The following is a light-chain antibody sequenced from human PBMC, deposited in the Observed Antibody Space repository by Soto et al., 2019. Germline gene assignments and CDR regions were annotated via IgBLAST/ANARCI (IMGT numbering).Light chain of an antibody. J-gene: IGLJ2*01. CDR3: QSYDSTLSVV. V-gene: IGLV1-40*01. Sequence: QAVVTQPPSVSGAPGQRVTISCTGSGSTIGAGYDVHWYQQLPGTVPKLLIYNNNNRPSGVPDRFSGSKSGTSASLAISGLQAEDEADYYCQSYDSTLSVVFGGGTKVTVL. CDR2: NNN. CDR1: GSTIGAGYD.